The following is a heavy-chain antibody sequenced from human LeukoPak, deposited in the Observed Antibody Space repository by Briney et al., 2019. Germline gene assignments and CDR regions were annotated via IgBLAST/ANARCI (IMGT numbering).Heavy chain of an antibody. Sequence: SETLSLTCTVSGPSISSGDYYWRWLRQPPGKGLEWIVYVYYTESTYYHPSIKSRVTISVDTSKNQFSLKRSSVTAADTAVYYCARDLVDNYGSGSYYNPPAYYYCGMDVWGKGTTVTVSS. CDR2: VYYTEST. V-gene: IGHV4-30-4*01. J-gene: IGHJ6*04. CDR3: ARDLVDNYGSGSYYNPPAYYYCGMDV. CDR1: GPSISSGDYY. D-gene: IGHD3-10*01.